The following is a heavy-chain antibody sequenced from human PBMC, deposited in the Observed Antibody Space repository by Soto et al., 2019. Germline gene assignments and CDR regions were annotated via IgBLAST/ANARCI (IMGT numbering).Heavy chain of an antibody. CDR2: VSPPFRTS. J-gene: IGHJ6*02. CDR3: ARVLYYGSGSYSPYGMDV. Sequence: QVQLVQSGAEVKKPGSSVKVSCKTSGVSFNNNGIGWVRQAPGHGLEWMGGVSPPFRTSNYARKFQGRISITVDASTGTVNMELSSLTSEDTAQYYCARVLYYGSGSYSPYGMDVWGQGTKDTVSS. CDR1: GVSFNNNG. V-gene: IGHV1-69*01. D-gene: IGHD3-10*01.